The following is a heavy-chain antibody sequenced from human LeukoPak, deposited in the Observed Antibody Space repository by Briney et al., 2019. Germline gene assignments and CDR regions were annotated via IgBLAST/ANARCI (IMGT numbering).Heavy chain of an antibody. Sequence: ASVKVSCKASGYTFTSYDINWVRQATGQGLELTGWMNPNSGNTGYAQKFQGRVTMTRNTSISTAYMELSSLRSEDTAVYYCARANRIAVAGTVVFHSYWGQGTLATVSS. J-gene: IGHJ4*02. CDR2: MNPNSGNT. D-gene: IGHD6-19*01. V-gene: IGHV1-8*01. CDR3: ARANRIAVAGTVVFHSY. CDR1: GYTFTSYD.